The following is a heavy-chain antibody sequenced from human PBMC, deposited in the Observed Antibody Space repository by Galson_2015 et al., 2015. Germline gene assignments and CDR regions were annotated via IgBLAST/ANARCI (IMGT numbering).Heavy chain of an antibody. CDR3: ARALPPLRKGYFDS. CDR2: ISSDSIYI. Sequence: SLRLSCAASGFTFTSYTMNWVRQAPGKGLEWICSISSDSIYIYYANSVKGRFTISRDNAKNSLYLQMNYLTAADTAVFFCARALPPLRKGYFDSGGQGTLVTVSS. J-gene: IGHJ4*02. V-gene: IGHV3-21*01. CDR1: GFTFTSYT.